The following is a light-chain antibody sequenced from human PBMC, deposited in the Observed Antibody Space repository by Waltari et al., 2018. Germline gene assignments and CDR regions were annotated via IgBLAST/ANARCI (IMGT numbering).Light chain of an antibody. CDR3: AAWDDSLSAWV. V-gene: IGLV1-47*01. J-gene: IGLJ3*02. Sequence: QSVLTQAPSASHTPVQRGTTSCSGSGSNIGNHYVSWNQQLPGPAPTLLIYKNNQRPSGVPDRFSGSKSGTSASLAISGLRSEDEADFYCAAWDDSLSAWVFGGGTKLTVL. CDR2: KNN. CDR1: GSNIGNHY.